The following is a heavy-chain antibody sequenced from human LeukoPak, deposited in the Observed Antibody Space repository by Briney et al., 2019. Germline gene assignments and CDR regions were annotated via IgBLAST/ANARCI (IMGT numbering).Heavy chain of an antibody. CDR3: ARRSNAGSLVDY. V-gene: IGHV3-30-3*01. CDR1: GFTFSSYA. J-gene: IGHJ4*02. Sequence: GRSLRLSCAASGFTFSSYAMHWVRQAPGKGLEGVAVISYDGSNKYYADSVKGRFTISRDNSKNTLYLQMNSLRAEDTAVYYCARRSNAGSLVDYWGQGTLVTVSS. CDR2: ISYDGSNK.